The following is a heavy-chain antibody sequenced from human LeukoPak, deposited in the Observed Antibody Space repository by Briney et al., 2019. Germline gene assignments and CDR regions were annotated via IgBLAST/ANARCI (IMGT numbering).Heavy chain of an antibody. D-gene: IGHD3-10*01. CDR1: GYTFTSYD. CDR2: MNPNSGNT. V-gene: IGHV1-8*01. Sequence: GASVKVSCKASGYTFTSYDINWVRQATGQGLEWMGWMNPNSGNTGYAQKFQGRVTMTRNTSISTDYMELSSLRSEDTAVYYCARGLSILLWFGEMGNWFDPWGQGTLVTVSS. J-gene: IGHJ5*02. CDR3: ARGLSILLWFGEMGNWFDP.